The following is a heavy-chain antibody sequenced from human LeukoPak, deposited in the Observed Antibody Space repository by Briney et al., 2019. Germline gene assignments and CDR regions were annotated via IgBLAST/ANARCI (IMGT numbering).Heavy chain of an antibody. Sequence: GESLKISCKGSGYSFTSYWIGWVRQMPGKGLEWMGIIYPGDSDTRYSPSLQGQVTISADKSINTAYLQWSSLQASDTAMYYCGMSGDRVPLQDDVFDVWGQGTMVTVST. CDR2: IYPGDSDT. J-gene: IGHJ3*01. V-gene: IGHV5-51*01. CDR1: GYSFTSYW. D-gene: IGHD1-26*01. CDR3: GMSGDRVPLQDDVFDV.